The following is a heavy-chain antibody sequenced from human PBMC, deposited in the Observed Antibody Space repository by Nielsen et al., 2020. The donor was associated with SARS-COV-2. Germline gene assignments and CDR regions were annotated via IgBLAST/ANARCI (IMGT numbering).Heavy chain of an antibody. CDR2: ISSSSSYI. D-gene: IGHD3-10*01. Sequence: WIRQPPGKGLEWVSSISSSSSYIYYADSVKGRFTISRDNAKNSLYLQMNNLRAEDTAVYYCARHYYGSGSYYTPYYYYGMDVWGQGTTVTVSS. J-gene: IGHJ6*02. V-gene: IGHV3-21*01. CDR3: ARHYYGSGSYYTPYYYYGMDV.